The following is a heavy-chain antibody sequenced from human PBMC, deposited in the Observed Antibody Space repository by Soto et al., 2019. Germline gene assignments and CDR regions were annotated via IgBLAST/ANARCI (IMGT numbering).Heavy chain of an antibody. J-gene: IGHJ6*02. CDR2: IYTSGST. V-gene: IGHV4-4*07. D-gene: IGHD1-26*01. CDR3: AREGASGFGMDV. Sequence: SETLCLTCNVSGGSIRSYYWSWVRQPAGKPLEWIGRIYTSGSTNYNPSLKSRVSMSVDTSKNQFSLEVTSVTAADTAVYYCAREGASGFGMDVWGQGTTVTVSS. CDR1: GGSIRSYY.